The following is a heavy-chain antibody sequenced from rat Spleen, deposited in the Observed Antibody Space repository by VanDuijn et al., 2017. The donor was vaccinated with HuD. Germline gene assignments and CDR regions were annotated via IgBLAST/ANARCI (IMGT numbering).Heavy chain of an antibody. CDR2: INFDGSGT. J-gene: IGHJ1*01. V-gene: IGHV5-29*01. D-gene: IGHD1-11*01. CDR3: TRDSPSGGYRYYWYFDF. Sequence: EVQLMESGGGLVQPGRSLKLSCAASGFTFNNYDMAWVRQAPTKGLEWVSSINFDGSGTYYRDSVKGRFTISRDNAQNTLYLQMNSLRSEDTATYYCTRDSPSGGYRYYWYFDFWGQGVMVTVSS. CDR1: GFTFNNYD.